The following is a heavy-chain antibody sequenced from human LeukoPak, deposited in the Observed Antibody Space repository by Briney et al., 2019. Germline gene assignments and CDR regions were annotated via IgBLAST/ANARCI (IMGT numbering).Heavy chain of an antibody. J-gene: IGHJ4*02. Sequence: GGSLRLSCAASGFTFSSYSMNWVRQAPGKGLEWVSYISSSSSTIYYADSVKGRFTISRDNAKNSLYLQMNSLRAEDTAVYYCAREAGVLWFGKTPYFDYWGQGTLVTVSS. CDR3: AREAGVLWFGKTPYFDY. D-gene: IGHD3-10*01. CDR2: ISSSSSTI. CDR1: GFTFSSYS. V-gene: IGHV3-48*01.